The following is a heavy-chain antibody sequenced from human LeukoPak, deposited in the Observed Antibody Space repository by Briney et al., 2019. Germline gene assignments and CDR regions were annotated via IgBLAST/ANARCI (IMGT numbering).Heavy chain of an antibody. Sequence: SETLSLTCTVSGGSISSSSYYWGWIRQPPGKGLEWIGSIYYNGSTYYNPSLKSRVTISVDTSKNQFSLKLSSVTAADTAVYYCALGEHYFDYWGQGTLVTVSS. J-gene: IGHJ4*02. CDR3: ALGEHYFDY. V-gene: IGHV4-39*07. CDR1: GGSISSSSYY. CDR2: IYYNGST.